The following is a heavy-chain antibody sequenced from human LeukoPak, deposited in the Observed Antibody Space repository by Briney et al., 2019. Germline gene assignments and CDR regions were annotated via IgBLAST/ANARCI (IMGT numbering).Heavy chain of an antibody. CDR2: ISSSGSTT. D-gene: IGHD2-2*01. CDR1: GFTFSHYA. V-gene: IGHV3-48*03. Sequence: PGGSLRLSCAASGFTFSHYAMNWVRQTPGKGLEWISYISSSGSTTYYASSVKGRFTISRDNAKNSLYLQMNSLRAEDTAIYHCVRDWCSSAEYLHHWGQGTLVTVSS. CDR3: VRDWCSSAEYLHH. J-gene: IGHJ1*01.